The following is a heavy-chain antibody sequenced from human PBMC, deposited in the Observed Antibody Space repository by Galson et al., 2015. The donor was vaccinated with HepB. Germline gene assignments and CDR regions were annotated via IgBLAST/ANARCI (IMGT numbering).Heavy chain of an antibody. V-gene: IGHV6-1*01. CDR3: ARVHCTIYYYAMGV. Sequence: CAISGDSVSNNNAAWNWIRQSPSRGLEWLGRTYYRARWYSDYAVSVRSRITINPGTSKNQISLQLSSVTPEDTAVYYCARVHCTIYYYAMGVWGQGTTVTVSS. CDR1: GDSVSNNNAA. D-gene: IGHD2-8*01. J-gene: IGHJ6*02. CDR2: TYYRARWYS.